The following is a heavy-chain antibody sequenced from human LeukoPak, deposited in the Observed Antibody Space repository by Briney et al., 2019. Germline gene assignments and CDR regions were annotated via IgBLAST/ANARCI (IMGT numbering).Heavy chain of an antibody. CDR2: ISYDGSNK. V-gene: IGHV3-30-3*01. CDR3: AKAVHIGLPAALVGPFDP. Sequence: GGSLRLSCAASGFTFSSYAMHWVRQAPGKGLEWVAVISYDGSNKYYADSVKGRFTISRDNSKNTLYLQMNSLRTEDTAVYYCAKAVHIGLPAALVGPFDPWGQGTLVTVSS. CDR1: GFTFSSYA. D-gene: IGHD2-2*01. J-gene: IGHJ5*02.